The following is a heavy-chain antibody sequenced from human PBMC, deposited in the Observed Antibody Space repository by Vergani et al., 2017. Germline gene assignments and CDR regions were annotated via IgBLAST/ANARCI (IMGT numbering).Heavy chain of an antibody. CDR2: IYYSGST. V-gene: IGHV4-59*01. J-gene: IGHJ4*02. Sequence: QVQLQESGPGLVKPSETLSLTCTVSGGSISSYYWSWIRQPPGKGLEWIGYIYYSGSTNYNPSLKSRVTISVDTSTNQFSLKLSSVTAADTAVYYCARLDTYYGSGPVDYWGQGTLVTVSS. D-gene: IGHD3-10*01. CDR1: GGSISSYY. CDR3: ARLDTYYGSGPVDY.